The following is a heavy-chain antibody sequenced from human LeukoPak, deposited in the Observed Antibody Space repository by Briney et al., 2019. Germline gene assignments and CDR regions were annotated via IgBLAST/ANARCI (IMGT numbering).Heavy chain of an antibody. V-gene: IGHV4-39*01. D-gene: IGHD3-3*01. CDR1: GGSISSSTYY. CDR3: ARLGRTYYDFWSGP. Sequence: SETLSLTCTDSGGSISSSTYYWGWIRQPPGKGLEWIGTIYYRGSTYYNPSLKSRVTISVDTSKNQFSLKLTSVTAADTAVYYCARLGRTYYDFWSGPWGQGTLVTVSS. CDR2: IYYRGST. J-gene: IGHJ5*02.